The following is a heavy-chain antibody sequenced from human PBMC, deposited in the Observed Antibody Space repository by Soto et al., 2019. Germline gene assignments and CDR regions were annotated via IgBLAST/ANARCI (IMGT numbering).Heavy chain of an antibody. V-gene: IGHV3-23*01. CDR2: ISGSGGST. J-gene: IGHJ4*02. D-gene: IGHD3-3*01. CDR3: AKVRQRRGPNETITIFGKSGYFDY. CDR1: GFTFSSYA. Sequence: GGSLRLSCAASGFTFSSYAMSWVRQAPGKGLEWVSAISGSGGSTYYADSVKGRFTISRDNSKNTLYLQMNSLRAEDTAVYYCAKVRQRRGPNETITIFGKSGYFDYWGQGTLVTVSS.